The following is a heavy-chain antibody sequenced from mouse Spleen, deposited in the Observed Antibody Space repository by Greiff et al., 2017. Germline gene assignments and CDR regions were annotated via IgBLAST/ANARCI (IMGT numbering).Heavy chain of an antibody. CDR2: IDPEDGET. V-gene: IGHV14-2*01. J-gene: IGHJ2*01. Sequence: EVQLQQSGAELVKPGASVKLSCTASGFNINDYYMHWVKQRPEQGLEWIGRIDPEDGETKYATKFQGKATITADTSSNTAYLQLSSLTSEDTAVYYCARSSSYDFDYWGQGTTLTVSS. CDR3: ARSSSYDFDY. CDR1: GFNINDYY. D-gene: IGHD1-1*01.